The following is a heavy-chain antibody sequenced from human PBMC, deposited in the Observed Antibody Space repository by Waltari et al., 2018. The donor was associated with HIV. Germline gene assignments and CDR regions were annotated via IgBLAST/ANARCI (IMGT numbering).Heavy chain of an antibody. CDR3: ARGRRDGYINDY. J-gene: IGHJ4*02. CDR2: INHSGST. Sequence: QVQLQQWGAGLLKPSETLSLTCAVYGGSFSGSYWSWIRQPPGKGLEWIGEINHSGSTNYNPSLKSRVTISVDTSKNQFSLKLSSVTAADTAVYYCARGRRDGYINDYWGQGTLVTVSS. D-gene: IGHD5-12*01. CDR1: GGSFSGSY. V-gene: IGHV4-34*01.